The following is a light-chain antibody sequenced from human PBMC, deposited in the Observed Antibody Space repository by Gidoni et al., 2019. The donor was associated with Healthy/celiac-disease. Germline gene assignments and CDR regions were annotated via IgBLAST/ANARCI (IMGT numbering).Light chain of an antibody. CDR3: QQRSNWPPLT. Sequence: EIVLTQSPATLSLSPGERATLACRASQSVSSYLAWYQQKPGQAPRLLSYDASNRATGIPARFSGSGSGTDFTLTISSLEPEDFAVYYCQQRSNWPPLTFGGGTKVEIK. CDR1: QSVSSY. V-gene: IGKV3-11*01. J-gene: IGKJ4*01. CDR2: DAS.